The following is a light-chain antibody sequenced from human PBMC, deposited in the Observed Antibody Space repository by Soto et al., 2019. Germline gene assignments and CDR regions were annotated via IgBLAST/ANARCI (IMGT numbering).Light chain of an antibody. Sequence: EIVLTQSPGTLSLSPGERATLSCRASQSVSSSYLAWYQQKPGQAPMLLIYGASSRATGIPDRFSGSGSGTDFTLTISRLEPEDFAVYYCQQYGNSPLVTFGQGTRLEIK. CDR2: GAS. J-gene: IGKJ5*01. CDR1: QSVSSSY. V-gene: IGKV3-20*01. CDR3: QQYGNSPLVT.